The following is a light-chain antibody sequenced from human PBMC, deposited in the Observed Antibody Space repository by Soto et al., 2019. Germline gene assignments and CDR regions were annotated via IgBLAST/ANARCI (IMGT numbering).Light chain of an antibody. Sequence: DIQMTQSPCSLSASVGDRVTITCRASQSISSYLNWYQQKPGKAPKLLIYAASSLQSGVPSRFSGSGSGTDFTLTISSLQPEDFATYYCQQSYTTRLTFGGGTKVEIK. J-gene: IGKJ4*01. V-gene: IGKV1-39*01. CDR1: QSISSY. CDR2: AAS. CDR3: QQSYTTRLT.